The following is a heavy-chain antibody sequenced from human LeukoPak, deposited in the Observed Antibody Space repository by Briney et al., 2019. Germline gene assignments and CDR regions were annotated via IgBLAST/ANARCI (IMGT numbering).Heavy chain of an antibody. J-gene: IGHJ4*02. CDR1: GFTFSSFD. CDR2: IKFDGSQK. Sequence: GPLRLSCAPSGFTFSSFDMHWVRQPPDKGLEWVAFIKFDGSQKYYADSVRGRFTVSRYNSRNMLYLQLDSLRDDDTAVYFCARRLPDSGSYSPDYWGQGTLVTVSS. CDR3: ARRLPDSGSYSPDY. V-gene: IGHV3-30*02. D-gene: IGHD3-10*01.